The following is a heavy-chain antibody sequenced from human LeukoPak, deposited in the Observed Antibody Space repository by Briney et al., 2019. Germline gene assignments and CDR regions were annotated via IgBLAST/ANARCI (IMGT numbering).Heavy chain of an antibody. Sequence: GGSLRLSCAASGFTFSSYVVHWVRQAPGKGLEWVAVISYDGSNKYYADSVKGRFTISRDNSKNTLYLQMNSLRAEDTAVYYCARARLIRFDPWGQGTLVTVSS. CDR3: ARARLIRFDP. CDR2: ISYDGSNK. J-gene: IGHJ5*02. V-gene: IGHV3-30*01. CDR1: GFTFSSYV.